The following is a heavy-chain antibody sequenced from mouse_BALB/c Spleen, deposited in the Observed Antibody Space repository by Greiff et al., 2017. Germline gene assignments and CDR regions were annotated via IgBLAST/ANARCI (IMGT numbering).Heavy chain of an antibody. CDR2: IYPSDSYT. D-gene: IGHD2-1*01. V-gene: IGHV1-69*02. CDR1: GYTFTSYW. CDR3: TRGCGNYVHAMDY. Sequence: QVQLKQPGAELVRPGASVKLSCKASGYTFTSYWINWVKQRPGQGLEWIGNIYPSDSYTNYNQKFQDKATLTVDKSSSTAYMQLSSPTSEDSAVYYCTRGCGNYVHAMDYWGQGTSVTVSS. J-gene: IGHJ4*01.